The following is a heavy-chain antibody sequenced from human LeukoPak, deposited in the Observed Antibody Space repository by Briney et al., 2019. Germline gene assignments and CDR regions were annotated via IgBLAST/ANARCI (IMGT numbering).Heavy chain of an antibody. V-gene: IGHV1-2*02. CDR2: INPNSGGT. CDR3: ARESRYCSSTSCYLNGMDV. D-gene: IGHD2-2*01. Sequence: ASVKVSCKASGGTFSSYAISWVQQAPGQGLEWMGWINPNSGGTNYAQKFQGRVTMTRDASISTAYMELSRLRSDDTAVYYCARESRYCSSTSCYLNGMDVWGQGTTVTVSS. CDR1: GGTFSSYA. J-gene: IGHJ6*02.